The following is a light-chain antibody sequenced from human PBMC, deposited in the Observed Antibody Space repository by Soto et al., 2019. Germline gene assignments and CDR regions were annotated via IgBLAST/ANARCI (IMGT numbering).Light chain of an antibody. CDR2: DTS. Sequence: EIVLTQSPATLSLSPGERATLSCRASQSVGSFLAWYQQKPGQAPRLLIYDTSIRATGIPARFSGSGSGTDFTLTISSLEPEDFAVYYCQQRNSWPPTFTSGQGTRLEIK. CDR1: QSVGSF. J-gene: IGKJ5*01. V-gene: IGKV3-11*01. CDR3: QQRNSWPPTFT.